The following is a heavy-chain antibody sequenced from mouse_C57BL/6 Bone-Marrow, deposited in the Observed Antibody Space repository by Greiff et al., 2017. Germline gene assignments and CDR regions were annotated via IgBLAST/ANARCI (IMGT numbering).Heavy chain of an antibody. D-gene: IGHD2-13*01. CDR2: IHPNSGST. CDR3: ARAHFYYGDWAWFAY. CDR1: GYTFTSYW. V-gene: IGHV1-64*01. Sequence: QVQLQQPGAELVKPGASVKLSCKASGYTFTSYWMHWVKQRPGQGLEWIGMIHPNSGSTNYNEKFKSKATLTVDKSSSTAYMQLSSLTSEDSAVYDCARAHFYYGDWAWFAYGGRGTLVTVSA. J-gene: IGHJ3*01.